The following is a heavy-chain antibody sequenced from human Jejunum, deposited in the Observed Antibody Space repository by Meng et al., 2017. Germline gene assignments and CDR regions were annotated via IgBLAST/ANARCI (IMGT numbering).Heavy chain of an antibody. Sequence: QITLKEFGPTLVKPTQTLTLTCTFSGFSLTTSGVGVGWIRQPPGQALEWLAVIYWDDDKRYNPSLKSRLTVSKDTSKNQVVLTMTNMDPVDTATYYCAHRFPGYYGGWNGGYFDSWGQGTLVTVSS. J-gene: IGHJ4*02. CDR3: AHRFPGYYGGWNGGYFDS. V-gene: IGHV2-5*02. CDR2: IYWDDDK. CDR1: GFSLTTSGVG. D-gene: IGHD6-19*01.